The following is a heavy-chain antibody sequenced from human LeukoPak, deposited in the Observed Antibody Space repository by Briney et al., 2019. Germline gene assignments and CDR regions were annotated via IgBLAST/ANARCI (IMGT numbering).Heavy chain of an antibody. D-gene: IGHD5-24*01. V-gene: IGHV5-51*01. CDR2: IYPGDSDT. CDR3: ARQRDGCNSVDY. J-gene: IGHJ4*02. CDR1: GYIFTTYL. Sequence: PGESLKICCKSSGYIFTTYLIGWVRQMPGKDLEWMGIIYPGDSDTRYSPSLQGQVTISADKSISTAYLQWSSLKASDTAMYYCARQRDGCNSVDYWGQGTLVTVSS.